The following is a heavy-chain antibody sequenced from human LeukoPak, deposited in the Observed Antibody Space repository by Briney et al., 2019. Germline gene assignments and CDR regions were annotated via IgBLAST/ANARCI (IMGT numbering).Heavy chain of an antibody. CDR3: ARGDTGLDY. CDR2: IYYSGST. J-gene: IGHJ4*02. CDR1: GGSISSSSYY. Sequence: SETLSLTCTVSGGSISSSSYYWGWIRQPPGKGLEWIGSIYYSGSTYYNPSLKSRVTISVDTSKNQLSLKLSSVTAADTAVYYCARGDTGLDYWGQGTLATVSS. V-gene: IGHV4-39*07. D-gene: IGHD4-17*01.